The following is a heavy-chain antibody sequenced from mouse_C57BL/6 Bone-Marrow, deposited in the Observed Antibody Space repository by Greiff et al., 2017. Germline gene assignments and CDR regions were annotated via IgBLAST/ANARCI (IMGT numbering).Heavy chain of an antibody. CDR1: GFTFSNYW. CDR2: IRLKSDNYAT. CDR3: TVEIGYFDV. Sequence: EVHLVESGGGLVQPGGSMKLSCVASGFTFSNYWMNWVRQSPEKGLEWVAQIRLKSDNYATHYAESVKGRFTISRDDSKSSVYLQMNNLRAEDTGIYYCTVEIGYFDVWGTGTTVTVSS. V-gene: IGHV6-3*01. J-gene: IGHJ1*03. D-gene: IGHD5-1-1*01.